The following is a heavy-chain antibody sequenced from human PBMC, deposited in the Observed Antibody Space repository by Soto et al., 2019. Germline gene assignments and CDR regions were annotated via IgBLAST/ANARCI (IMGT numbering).Heavy chain of an antibody. D-gene: IGHD4-17*01. CDR1: GFTFSSYA. J-gene: IGHJ3*01. V-gene: IGHV3-23*01. CDR3: GKDPNGEYFGAFDF. CDR2: ITGSGDYT. Sequence: EVQMLESGGGLVQPGGSLRLSCAASGFTFSSYALTWVRQAPGKGLEWVSSITGSGDYTRYTDSVKGRFTITRDNAKNTLFLQMKSLRADDTAIYSCGKDPNGEYFGAFDFWGQGTMVTVSS.